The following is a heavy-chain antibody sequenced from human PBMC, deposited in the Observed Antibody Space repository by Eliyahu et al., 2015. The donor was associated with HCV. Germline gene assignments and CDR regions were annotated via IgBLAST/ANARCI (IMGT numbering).Heavy chain of an antibody. Sequence: EVHLVESGGGLVQPGRSLSLXCAASGFTFDDYAMHWVRQAPGKGLEWVSGVSWNSGSKGYADSVKGRFTISRDNAKNSLFLQMNSLRVEDTALYYCAKGGAAAVSQPTDSWGQGTLVTVSS. J-gene: IGHJ4*02. V-gene: IGHV3-9*01. CDR2: VSWNSGSK. CDR1: GFTFDDYA. D-gene: IGHD6-13*01. CDR3: AKGGAAAVSQPTDS.